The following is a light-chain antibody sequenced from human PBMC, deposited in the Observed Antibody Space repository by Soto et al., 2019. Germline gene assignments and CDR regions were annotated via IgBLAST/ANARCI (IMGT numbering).Light chain of an antibody. CDR1: QIVSSN. CDR2: GAS. J-gene: IGKJ4*01. CDR3: QQYNNWPLLT. V-gene: IGKV3-15*01. Sequence: EIVMTQSPATLSVSPGERATLSCRASQIVSSNLAWYQQKPGQAPRLLIYGASTRATGIPARFSGSGSGTEFTLTISSLQSEEFAVYYCQQYNNWPLLTFGGGTKVEIK.